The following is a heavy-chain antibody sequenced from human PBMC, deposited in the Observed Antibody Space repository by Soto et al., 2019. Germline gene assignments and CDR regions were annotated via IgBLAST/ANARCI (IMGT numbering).Heavy chain of an antibody. CDR3: AREGSMTTSTNNWFDP. D-gene: IGHD4-17*01. CDR2: INPSGGST. Sequence: GASVKVSCKASGYTFTSYYMHWVRQAPGQGLEWMGIINPSGGSTSYAQKFQGRVTMTRDTSTSTVYMELSSLRSEDTAVYYCAREGSMTTSTNNWFDPWGQGTLVTVSS. V-gene: IGHV1-46*03. J-gene: IGHJ5*02. CDR1: GYTFTSYY.